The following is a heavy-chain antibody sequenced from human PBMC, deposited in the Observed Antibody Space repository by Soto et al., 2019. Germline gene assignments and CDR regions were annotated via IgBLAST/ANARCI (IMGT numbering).Heavy chain of an antibody. V-gene: IGHV3-23*01. CDR1: GFTFSSYS. J-gene: IGHJ4*02. D-gene: IGHD2-2*01. CDR3: AKDGGAVPAHFDC. Sequence: GGSLRLSCAASGFTFSSYSMTWVRQAPGKGLEWVSSFGGSGYSTYYADSVKGRFTISRDNSKNTLYLQMDTLRAEDTAVYYCAKDGGAVPAHFDCWGQGALVTVSS. CDR2: FGGSGYST.